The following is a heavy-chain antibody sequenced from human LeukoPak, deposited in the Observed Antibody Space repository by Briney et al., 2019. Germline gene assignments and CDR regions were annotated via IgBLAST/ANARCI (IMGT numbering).Heavy chain of an antibody. V-gene: IGHV3-48*03. Sequence: GGSLRLSCAASGFTFSSYEMNWVRQAPGKGLEWVSYISSSGSTIYYADSVKGRFTISRDNAKNSLYLQMNSLRAEDTAVYYCARDQNRRGYSYGPWGQGTLVTVSS. J-gene: IGHJ5*02. CDR2: ISSSGSTI. D-gene: IGHD5-18*01. CDR3: ARDQNRRGYSYGP. CDR1: GFTFSSYE.